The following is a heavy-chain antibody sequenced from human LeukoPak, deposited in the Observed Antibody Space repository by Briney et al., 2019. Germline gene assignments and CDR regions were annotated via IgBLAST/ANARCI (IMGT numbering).Heavy chain of an antibody. CDR2: IYSGGST. J-gene: IGHJ4*02. CDR3: ARVLTGTLDY. Sequence: PGGSLRLSCAASGFTVSSNYMSWVRQALGKGLEWVSVIYSGGSTYYADSVKGRFTISRDNSKNTLYLQMNSLRAEDTAVYYCARVLTGTLDYWGQGTLVTVSS. D-gene: IGHD1-7*01. V-gene: IGHV3-53*01. CDR1: GFTVSSNY.